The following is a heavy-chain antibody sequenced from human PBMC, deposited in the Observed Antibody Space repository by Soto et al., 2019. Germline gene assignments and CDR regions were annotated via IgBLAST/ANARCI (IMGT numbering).Heavy chain of an antibody. CDR2: VSPNNGDT. D-gene: IGHD3-10*01. J-gene: IGHJ4*02. CDR1: GYTFTSYG. V-gene: IGHV1-18*04. Sequence: QVQLVQSGPEVQKPGASVRVSCKTSGYTFTSYGISWVRQAPGQGLEWMGRVSPNNGDTYYAQKFQGRVTITTDTSTSTVYIDLTSLTSDDTAIYFCSRFGAYGSHWGQGTLVTVSS. CDR3: SRFGAYGSH.